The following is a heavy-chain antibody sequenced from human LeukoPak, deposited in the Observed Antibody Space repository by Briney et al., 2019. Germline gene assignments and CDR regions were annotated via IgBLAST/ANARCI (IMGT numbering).Heavy chain of an antibody. CDR2: IYYSGST. Sequence: PSETLSPTCTVSGGSISSYYWSWIRQPPGKGLEWIGYIYYSGSTNYNPSLKSRVTISVDTSKNQFSLKLSSVTAADTAVYYCARADSYAAFDIWGQGTMVTVSS. CDR1: GGSISSYY. CDR3: ARADSYAAFDI. V-gene: IGHV4-59*01. D-gene: IGHD5-18*01. J-gene: IGHJ3*02.